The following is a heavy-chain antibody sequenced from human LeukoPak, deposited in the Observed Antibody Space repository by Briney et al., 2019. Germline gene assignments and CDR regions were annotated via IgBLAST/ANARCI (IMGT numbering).Heavy chain of an antibody. CDR3: ARGLSRGYYDSSGYYSRGIGYYYYMDV. J-gene: IGHJ6*03. CDR2: ISSSSSTI. Sequence: GGSLRLSCAASGFTFSSYSMNWVRQAPGKGLEWVSYISSSSSTIYYADSVKGRFTISRDNVKNSLYLQMNSLRAEDTAVYYCARGLSRGYYDSSGYYSRGIGYYYYMDVWGKGTTVTVSS. V-gene: IGHV3-48*01. D-gene: IGHD3-22*01. CDR1: GFTFSSYS.